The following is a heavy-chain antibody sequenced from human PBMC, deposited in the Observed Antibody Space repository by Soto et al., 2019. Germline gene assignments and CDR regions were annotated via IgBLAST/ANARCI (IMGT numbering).Heavy chain of an antibody. D-gene: IGHD3-22*01. CDR2: IIPIFGTA. CDR1: GGTFSSYA. V-gene: IGHV1-69*13. Sequence: GASVKVSCKASGGTFSSYAISWVRQAPGQGLEWMGGIIPIFGTANYAQKFQGRVTITADESTSTAYMELSSLRSEDTAVYYCARGLRDSTYYYDSSGYYYYGMDVWGQGTTVNVSS. CDR3: ARGLRDSTYYYDSSGYYYYGMDV. J-gene: IGHJ6*02.